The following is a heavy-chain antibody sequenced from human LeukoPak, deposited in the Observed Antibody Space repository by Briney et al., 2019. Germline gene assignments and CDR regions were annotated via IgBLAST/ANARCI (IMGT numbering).Heavy chain of an antibody. CDR3: ARGYQGITIFGVVTRDYYYMEV. D-gene: IGHD3-3*01. CDR1: GGTFSSYA. CDR2: IIPIFGTA. J-gene: IGHJ6*03. V-gene: IGHV1-69*13. Sequence: SVKVSCKASGGTFSSYAISWVRQAPGQGLEWMGGIIPIFGTANYAQKFQGRATITADESTSTAYMELSSLRSEDTAVYYCARGYQGITIFGVVTRDYYYMEVWGKGTTVTVSS.